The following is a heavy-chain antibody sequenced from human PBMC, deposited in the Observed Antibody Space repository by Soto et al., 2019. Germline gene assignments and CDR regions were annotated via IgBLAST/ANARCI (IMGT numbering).Heavy chain of an antibody. D-gene: IGHD1-26*01. Sequence: QVQLVQSGAEVKKPGSSVKVSCKASGGTFSSYAISWVRQAPGQGLEWMGGIIPIFGTANYAQKFQGRVTITADESTSTAYMELSSLRSEDTAVYYCARPYKIVGAIDYYYYGMDVWGQGTTVTVSS. CDR1: GGTFSSYA. CDR2: IIPIFGTA. CDR3: ARPYKIVGAIDYYYYGMDV. V-gene: IGHV1-69*01. J-gene: IGHJ6*02.